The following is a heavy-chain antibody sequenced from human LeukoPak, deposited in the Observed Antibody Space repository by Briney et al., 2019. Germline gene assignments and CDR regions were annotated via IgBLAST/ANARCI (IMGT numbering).Heavy chain of an antibody. CDR2: IKSDGITI. J-gene: IGHJ4*02. V-gene: IGHV3-74*01. Sequence: GGSLRLSCAASGFTFSSYGMHWVRQAPGKGLVWVSRIKSDGITITYADSVKGRFTISRDNAKNTLYLQMNSLRAEDTAVYYCLRDLNWSLDQWGQGTLVTVSS. CDR3: LRDLNWSLDQ. CDR1: GFTFSSYG. D-gene: IGHD1-20*01.